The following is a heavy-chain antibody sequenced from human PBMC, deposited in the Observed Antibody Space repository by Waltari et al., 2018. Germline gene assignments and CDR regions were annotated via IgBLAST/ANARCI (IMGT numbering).Heavy chain of an antibody. D-gene: IGHD6-13*01. J-gene: IGHJ4*02. Sequence: QVQLVQSGAEVKKPGSSVKVSCKASGGTFSSYAISWVRQAPGQGLEWMGGVIRTFGTANYAQRFQGRVTITADESTSTAYMELSSLRSEDAAVYYCARLGGVGQLATFDSWGQGTLVTVSS. V-gene: IGHV1-69*12. CDR2: VIRTFGTA. CDR3: ARLGGVGQLATFDS. CDR1: GGTFSSYA.